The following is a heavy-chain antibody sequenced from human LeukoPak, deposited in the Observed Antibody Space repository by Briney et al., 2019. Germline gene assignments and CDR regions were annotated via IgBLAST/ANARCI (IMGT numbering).Heavy chain of an antibody. CDR2: IYSGGST. D-gene: IGHD1-7*01. CDR3: ARLYNWNSTPYYFDY. V-gene: IGHV3-53*01. Sequence: GGSLRLSCAASGFTVSSNYMSWVRQAPGKGLEWVSVIYSGGSTYYADSVKGRFTISRDNSKNTLYLQMNSLRAEDTAVYYCARLYNWNSTPYYFDYWGQGTLVTVSS. CDR1: GFTVSSNY. J-gene: IGHJ4*02.